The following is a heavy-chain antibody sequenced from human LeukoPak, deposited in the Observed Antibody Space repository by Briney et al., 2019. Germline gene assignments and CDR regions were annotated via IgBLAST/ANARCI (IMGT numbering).Heavy chain of an antibody. J-gene: IGHJ4*02. V-gene: IGHV4-4*07. CDR3: ARRQDGHDY. Sequence: SETLSLTCTVSGASVGDYYWSWIRQAAGKGLEWLGRIYTSGNTIYNPSLQSRVTISLDTARNQFSLKLSSVTAADTAVYYCARRQDGHDYWGQGTLVTVSS. CDR1: GASVGDYY. CDR2: IYTSGNT.